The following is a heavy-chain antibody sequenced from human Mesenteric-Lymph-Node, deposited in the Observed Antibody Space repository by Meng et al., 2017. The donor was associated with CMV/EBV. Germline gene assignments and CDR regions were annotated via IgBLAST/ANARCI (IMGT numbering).Heavy chain of an antibody. J-gene: IGHJ4*02. CDR2: INPNSGGT. V-gene: IGHV1-2*02. CDR3: ARPPVGAAYYFDY. CDR1: GYTFTGYY. Sequence: ASVKVSCKASGYTFTGYYIHWVRQAPGQGLEWMGWINPNSGGTNYAQKFQGRVTMTRDTSISTAYMELSRLRSDDTAVYYCARPPVGAAYYFDYWGQGTLVTVSS. D-gene: IGHD3-3*01.